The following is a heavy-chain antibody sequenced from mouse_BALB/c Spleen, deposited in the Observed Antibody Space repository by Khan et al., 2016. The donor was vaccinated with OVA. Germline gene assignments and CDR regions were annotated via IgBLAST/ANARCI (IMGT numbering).Heavy chain of an antibody. J-gene: IGHJ4*01. CDR2: IGPGSGNP. V-gene: IGHV1S41*01. CDR3: VRSNYYGKCLYAMDY. Sequence: DLVKPGASVKLSCKASGYTFTSYWINWIKQRPGQGLEWVGHIGPGSGNPYYNEVFKGKTTLTVDTSSSTVYIQLSSLSSEDSAVYFCVRSNYYGKCLYAMDYWGQGTSVTVSS. D-gene: IGHD1-1*01. CDR1: GYTFTSYW.